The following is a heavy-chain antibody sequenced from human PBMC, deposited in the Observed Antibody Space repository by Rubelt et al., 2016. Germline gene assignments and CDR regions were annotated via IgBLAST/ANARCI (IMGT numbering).Heavy chain of an antibody. CDR3: ARHSSSWYGLDY. CDR2: ISGSGGST. V-gene: IGHV3-23*01. D-gene: IGHD6-13*01. J-gene: IGHJ4*02. Sequence: APGKGLEWVSAISGSGGSTYYADSVKGRFTISRDNSKNTLYLQMNSLRAEDTAVYYCARHSSSWYGLDYWGQGTLVTVSS.